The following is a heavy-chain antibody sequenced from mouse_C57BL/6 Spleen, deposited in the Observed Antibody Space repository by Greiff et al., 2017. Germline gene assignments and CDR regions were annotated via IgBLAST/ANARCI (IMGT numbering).Heavy chain of an antibody. Sequence: QVQLQQPGAELVKPGASVKLSCKASGYTFTSYWMHWVKQRPGQGLEWIGMIHPNSGSTNYNEKFKSKATLTVDKSSSTAYMQLSGLTSEDSAVYYCAREGRLPAWFAYWGQGTLVTVSA. V-gene: IGHV1-64*01. CDR1: GYTFTSYW. D-gene: IGHD1-2*01. CDR3: AREGRLPAWFAY. CDR2: IHPNSGST. J-gene: IGHJ3*01.